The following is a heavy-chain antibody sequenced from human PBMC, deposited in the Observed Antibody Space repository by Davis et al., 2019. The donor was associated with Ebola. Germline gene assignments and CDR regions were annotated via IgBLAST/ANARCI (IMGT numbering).Heavy chain of an antibody. D-gene: IGHD3-22*01. V-gene: IGHV4-30-4*07. CDR1: GGSISSGGYS. J-gene: IGHJ4*02. CDR2: IYSSGST. Sequence: SETLSLTCAVSGGSISSGGYSWSWIRQPPGKGLEWIGYIYSSGSTNSNPSFKSRLTISVDTSKNQFSLKVRSVTAADTAVYFCARGPVGHYYDSSGYYSVPRYFDYWGQGTLVTVSS. CDR3: ARGPVGHYYDSSGYYSVPRYFDY.